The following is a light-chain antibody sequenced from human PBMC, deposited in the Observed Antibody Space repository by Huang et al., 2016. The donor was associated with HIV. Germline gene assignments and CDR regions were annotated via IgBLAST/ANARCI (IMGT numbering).Light chain of an antibody. CDR1: QNINRY. V-gene: IGKV1-39*01. CDR2: AAS. CDR3: QQTYRART. J-gene: IGKJ1*01. Sequence: DIQMTQSPSSLSASVGDSVTITCRASQNINRYLNWYQQKPGKAPKFLIYAASSLQSVVPSRVSGSGSGTDFTLTISGLQREDSATYYCQQTYRARTFGQGTKVEIK.